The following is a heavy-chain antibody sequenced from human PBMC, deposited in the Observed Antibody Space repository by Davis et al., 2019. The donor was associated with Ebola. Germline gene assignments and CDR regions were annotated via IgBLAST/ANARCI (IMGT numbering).Heavy chain of an antibody. J-gene: IGHJ4*02. CDR3: AGGDFWSGQFDY. V-gene: IGHV3-23*01. Sequence: GGSLRLSCAASGFTFSSYAMSWVRQAPGKGLEWVSAISGSGGSTYYADSVKGRITVSRDNSKNTVFLQMHSLRDEDTAVYYCAGGDFWSGQFDYWGQGTLVIVSS. CDR1: GFTFSSYA. CDR2: ISGSGGST. D-gene: IGHD3-3*01.